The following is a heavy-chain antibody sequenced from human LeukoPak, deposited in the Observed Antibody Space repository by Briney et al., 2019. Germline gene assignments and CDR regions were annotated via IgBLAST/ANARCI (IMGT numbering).Heavy chain of an antibody. CDR3: ARGRQDVTMIVVVMTAVSYYLDV. Sequence: PSETLSLTCAVYGGSFSGYYWTWIRQTPEKGLEWIGEMNPSGSTNYNPSLKSRVTMSVDTSQNQFSLELSSVTAADTAVYYCARGRQDVTMIVVVMTAVSYYLDVWGKGTTVTVS. D-gene: IGHD3-22*01. J-gene: IGHJ6*03. V-gene: IGHV4-34*01. CDR1: GGSFSGYY. CDR2: MNPSGST.